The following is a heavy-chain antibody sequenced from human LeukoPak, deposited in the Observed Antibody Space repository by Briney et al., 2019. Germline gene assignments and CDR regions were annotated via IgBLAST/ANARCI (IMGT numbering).Heavy chain of an antibody. D-gene: IGHD3-9*01. Sequence: SETLSLTCTLVSGDSIDSSSSYWGWIRQPPGKGLEWIGTIYYTGSTYYNPSLKSRLTISVDTSKNQFSLKLSSLTAADTALYYCARGYYDVLTGHPKNFDYWDQGTLVTVSS. CDR2: IYYTGST. V-gene: IGHV4-39*01. CDR1: GDSIDSSSSY. J-gene: IGHJ4*02. CDR3: ARGYYDVLTGHPKNFDY.